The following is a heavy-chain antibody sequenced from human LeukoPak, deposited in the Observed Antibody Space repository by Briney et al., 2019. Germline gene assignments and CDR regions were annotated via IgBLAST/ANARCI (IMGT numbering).Heavy chain of an antibody. Sequence: ASVKVSCKASGYTFTGYYMHWVRQAPGQGLEWMGWINPNSGGTNYAQKFQGRVTMTRDTSISTAYMELSRLRSDDTAVYYCASYADSSGWFDYWGQVTLVTVSS. CDR2: INPNSGGT. CDR3: ASYADSSGWFDY. V-gene: IGHV1-2*02. J-gene: IGHJ4*02. CDR1: GYTFTGYY. D-gene: IGHD6-19*01.